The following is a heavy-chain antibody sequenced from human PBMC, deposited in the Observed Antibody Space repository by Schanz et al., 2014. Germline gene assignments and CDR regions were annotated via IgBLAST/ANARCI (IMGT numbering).Heavy chain of an antibody. Sequence: QVQLVQSGAEVKKPGSSVKVSCTASGGTFSSYTISWIRQAPGQGLEWMGRIIPVLAIADYAQKFQGRVTITADESTSTASMELSSLRSEDTAVYYCARGPSQGYSYGHNIGAYYYGMDVWGQGTTVTVSS. J-gene: IGHJ6*02. V-gene: IGHV1-69*02. D-gene: IGHD5-18*01. CDR3: ARGPSQGYSYGHNIGAYYYGMDV. CDR2: IIPVLAIA. CDR1: GGTFSSYT.